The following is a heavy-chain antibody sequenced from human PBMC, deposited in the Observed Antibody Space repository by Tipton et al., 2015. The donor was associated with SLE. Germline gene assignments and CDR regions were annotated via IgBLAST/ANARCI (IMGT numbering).Heavy chain of an antibody. D-gene: IGHD2-8*01. V-gene: IGHV4-38-2*02. CDR2: ISHSGNA. J-gene: IGHJ5*02. CDR1: GYSISSGHY. CDR3: VRDGFCRNGVCYRNWFDP. Sequence: TLSLTCTVSGYSISSGHYWGWIRQTPGEGLEWLGSISHSGNAYYNPSLKSRVSMSIDTSRNQFSLKLTSVTAADTAVYYCVRDGFCRNGVCYRNWFDPWGPGSLVTVSS.